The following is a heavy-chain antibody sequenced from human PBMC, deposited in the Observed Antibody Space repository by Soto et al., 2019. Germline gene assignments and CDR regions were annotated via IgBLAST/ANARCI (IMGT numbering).Heavy chain of an antibody. CDR3: ARGYYYYDSSGYYQRARAFDI. Sequence: PSQTLSLTCSISGDSVSRNSAAWNWIRLSPSRGLEWLARTYYRSRWYNDYAVSVRSRITVNPDTSKNQFSLQLTSVTAADTAVYYCARGYYYYDSSGYYQRARAFDIWGQGTMVTVSS. CDR2: TYYRSRWYN. V-gene: IGHV6-1*01. CDR1: GDSVSRNSAA. J-gene: IGHJ3*02. D-gene: IGHD3-22*01.